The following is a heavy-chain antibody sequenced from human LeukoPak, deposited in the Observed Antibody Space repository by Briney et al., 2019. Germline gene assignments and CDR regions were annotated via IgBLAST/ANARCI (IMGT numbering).Heavy chain of an antibody. CDR3: ARDPGGYNSGPFDY. D-gene: IGHD3-22*01. Sequence: PGGSLRLSCAASGFTFSSYAMHWVRQAPGKGLEWVAVISYDGSNKYYADSVKGRFTISRDNSKNTLYLQMNSLRAEDTAVYYCARDPGGYNSGPFDYWGQGTLVTVSS. CDR1: GFTFSSYA. CDR2: ISYDGSNK. V-gene: IGHV3-30*04. J-gene: IGHJ4*02.